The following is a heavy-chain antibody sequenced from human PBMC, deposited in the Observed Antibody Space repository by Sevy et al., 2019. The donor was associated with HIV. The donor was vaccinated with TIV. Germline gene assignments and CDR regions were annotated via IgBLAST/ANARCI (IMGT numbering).Heavy chain of an antibody. CDR3: GRDRLGATAEYMFQNYYYYGMDV. D-gene: IGHD6-13*01. J-gene: IGHJ6*02. V-gene: IGHV4-30-4*01. CDR2: IYYSGRT. Sequence: SETLSLTCSVSGGSISNADCYWSWIRQPPGKGLEWIGYIYYSGRTYYNPSLKSRISISVDTSRNQFSLSLDSVTAADTAVYYCGRDRLGATAEYMFQNYYYYGMDVWGQGTTVTVSS. CDR1: GGSISNADCY.